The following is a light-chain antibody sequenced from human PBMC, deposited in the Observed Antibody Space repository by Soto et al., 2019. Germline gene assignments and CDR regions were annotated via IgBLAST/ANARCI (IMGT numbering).Light chain of an antibody. CDR2: KNN. CDR3: VAWDDSLSGVI. CDR1: SSNIGGNY. V-gene: IGLV1-47*01. Sequence: QSVLTQPPSASGTPGQRVTISCSGSSSNIGGNYVYWYQHLPGTAPKLLIYKNNQRPSGVPDRFSGSKSGTSAFLAISGLRSEDEADFYCVAWDDSLSGVIFGGGTKLTVL. J-gene: IGLJ2*01.